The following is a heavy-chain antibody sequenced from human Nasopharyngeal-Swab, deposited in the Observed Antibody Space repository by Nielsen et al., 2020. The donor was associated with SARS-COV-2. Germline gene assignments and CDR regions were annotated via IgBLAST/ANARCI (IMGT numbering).Heavy chain of an antibody. CDR3: AKDLRGGSGGYYFDY. J-gene: IGHJ4*02. V-gene: IGHV3-53*01. CDR2: IYSGGRT. D-gene: IGHD6-19*01. Sequence: GESLKISCAVSGFTVSSNYMSWVRQAPGKGLEWVSVIYSGGRTYYADSVKGRFTISRDNSKNMLYLQMNSLRVEDTAVYYCAKDLRGGSGGYYFDYWGQGTLVTVSS. CDR1: GFTVSSNY.